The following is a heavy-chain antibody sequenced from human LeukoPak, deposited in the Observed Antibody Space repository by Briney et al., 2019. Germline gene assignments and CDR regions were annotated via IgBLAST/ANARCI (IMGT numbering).Heavy chain of an antibody. CDR1: GFTFTTSA. CDR3: AAGYCSGGSCYPYYYYGMDV. CDR2: IVVGSGNT. V-gene: IGHV1-58*01. J-gene: IGHJ6*02. Sequence: GASVKVSCKASGFTFTTSAVRWVRQARGQRLEWIGWIVVGSGNTNHAQKFQERVTVIRDMSTSTAYMELSSLRSEDTAVYYCAAGYCSGGSCYPYYYYGMDVWGQGTTVTVSS. D-gene: IGHD2-15*01.